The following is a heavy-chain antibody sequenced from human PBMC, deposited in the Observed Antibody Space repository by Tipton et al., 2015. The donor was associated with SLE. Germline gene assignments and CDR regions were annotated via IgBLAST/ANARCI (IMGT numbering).Heavy chain of an antibody. D-gene: IGHD1-20*01. Sequence: TLSLTCTVSGGSISSYYWSWIRQPPGKGLEWIGYIYHSGSTYYNPSLKSRVIISVDTSKNQFSLKLSSVTAADTAVYYCARDPWYNWNDVYYYGMDVWGQGTTVAVSS. CDR3: ARDPWYNWNDVYYYGMDV. J-gene: IGHJ6*02. V-gene: IGHV4-59*12. CDR2: IYHSGST. CDR1: GGSISSYY.